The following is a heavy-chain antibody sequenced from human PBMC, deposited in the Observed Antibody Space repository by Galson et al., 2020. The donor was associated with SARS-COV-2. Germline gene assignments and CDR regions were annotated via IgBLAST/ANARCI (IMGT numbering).Heavy chain of an antibody. CDR1: GFTFSSYA. CDR2: ISYDGSNK. CDR3: AREYYDSSGGFDY. D-gene: IGHD3-22*01. V-gene: IGHV3-30*04. J-gene: IGHJ4*02. Sequence: GGSLRLSCAASGFTFSSYAMHWVRQAPGTGLEWVAVISYDGSNKYYADSVKGRFTISRDNSKNTLYLQMNSLRAEDTAVYYCAREYYDSSGGFDYWGQGTLVTVSS.